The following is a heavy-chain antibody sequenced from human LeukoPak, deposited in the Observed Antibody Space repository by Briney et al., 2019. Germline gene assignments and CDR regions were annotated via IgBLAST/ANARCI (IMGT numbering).Heavy chain of an antibody. CDR2: ISYDGSNE. V-gene: IGHV3-30*18. CDR3: AKAAYGDAFDV. D-gene: IGHD3-10*01. J-gene: IGHJ3*01. Sequence: PGRSLRLSCAASGFTFSSYGMHWVRQAPGKGLEWVAVISYDGSNEYYSDSVKGRFTISRDNSRNTLYLQMNSLRAEDTAVFYCAKAAYGDAFDVWGQGQWSPSLQ. CDR1: GFTFSSYG.